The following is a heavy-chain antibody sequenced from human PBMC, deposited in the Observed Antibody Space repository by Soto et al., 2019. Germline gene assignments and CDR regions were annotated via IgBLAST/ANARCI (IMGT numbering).Heavy chain of an antibody. Sequence: GGSLRLSCAASGFTFSGYWMHWVRQAPGKGLVWVSRINGDETSTTYADSVKGRFTISRDNAKNTLYLQMNSLRAEDTAVYFCVRDPYPRLPVAGRMGDFWGQGTLVTVSS. CDR3: VRDPYPRLPVAGRMGDF. CDR1: GFTFSGYW. V-gene: IGHV3-74*01. CDR2: INGDETST. D-gene: IGHD6-19*01. J-gene: IGHJ4*02.